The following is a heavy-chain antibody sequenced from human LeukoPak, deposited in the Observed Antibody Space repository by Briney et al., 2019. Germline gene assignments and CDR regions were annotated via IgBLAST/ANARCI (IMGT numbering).Heavy chain of an antibody. D-gene: IGHD1-1*01. V-gene: IGHV3-13*01. J-gene: IGHJ4*01. Sequence: GGSLRLSCAASGFFFTDYAKHWVRQCTAKGMEWLSGMGSAGDTCHPDSVRRRFTVSREIAGTSLYFPMKSMGAGATAVSYCARGGRGGNIWTIIDFWGQGALVTVSS. CDR2: MGSAGDT. CDR1: GFFFTDYA. CDR3: ARGGRGGNIWTIIDF.